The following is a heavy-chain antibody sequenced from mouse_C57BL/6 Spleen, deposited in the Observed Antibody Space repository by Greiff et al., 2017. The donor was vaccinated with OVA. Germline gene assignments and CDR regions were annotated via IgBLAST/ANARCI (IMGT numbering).Heavy chain of an antibody. CDR2: ISPRDGSP. D-gene: IGHD1-2*01. Sequence: VQVVESDAELVKPGASVKISCKVSGYTFTDHTIHWMKQRPEQGLDWIGYISPRDGSPKYNENFKGRATLTADKSSSTAYMQLNSLTSEDSAVYFCARYGPYYFDYWGQGTTLTVSS. V-gene: IGHV1-78*01. CDR3: ARYGPYYFDY. J-gene: IGHJ2*01. CDR1: GYTFTDHT.